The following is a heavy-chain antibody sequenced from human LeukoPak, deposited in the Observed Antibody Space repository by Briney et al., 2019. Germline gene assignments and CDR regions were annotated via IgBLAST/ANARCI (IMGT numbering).Heavy chain of an antibody. D-gene: IGHD2-15*01. CDR3: ARDTWWRNGDSWSGYFDY. CDR1: GFSFGNHW. J-gene: IGHJ4*02. Sequence: GGSLRLSCAASGFSFGNHWMSWVREAPGEGLEWGAHIKQDGSAKYYVASVKGRFTISRDNTKNSLSLQMDSLRAEDTALYYCARDTWWRNGDSWSGYFDYWGQGTPVTVSS. CDR2: IKQDGSAK. V-gene: IGHV3-7*01.